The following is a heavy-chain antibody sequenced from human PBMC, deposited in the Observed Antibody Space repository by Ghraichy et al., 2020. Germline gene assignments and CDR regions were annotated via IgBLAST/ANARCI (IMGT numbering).Heavy chain of an antibody. J-gene: IGHJ4*02. V-gene: IGHV3-53*04. Sequence: GGSLRLSCAASGFTVSSNYMSWVRQAPGKGLEWVSVIYSGGSTYYADSVKGRFTISRHNSKNTLYLQMNSLRAEDTAVYYCARVSGAPGYCSGGSCYSGDYWGQGTLVTVSS. CDR2: IYSGGST. CDR1: GFTVSSNY. D-gene: IGHD2-15*01. CDR3: ARVSGAPGYCSGGSCYSGDY.